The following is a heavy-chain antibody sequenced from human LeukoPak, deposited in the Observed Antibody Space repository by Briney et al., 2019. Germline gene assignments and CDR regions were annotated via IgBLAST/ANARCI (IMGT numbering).Heavy chain of an antibody. Sequence: GGSLRLSCAASGFTFSSYAMSWVRQAPGKGLEWVSAISGSGGSTYYADSVKGRFTIPSDNSKNTLYLQMNSLRADDAAVYYCAKDELEGRQPLDYWGRGTLVTVSS. J-gene: IGHJ4*02. CDR3: AKDELEGRQPLDY. V-gene: IGHV3-23*01. D-gene: IGHD3-3*01. CDR2: ISGSGGST. CDR1: GFTFSSYA.